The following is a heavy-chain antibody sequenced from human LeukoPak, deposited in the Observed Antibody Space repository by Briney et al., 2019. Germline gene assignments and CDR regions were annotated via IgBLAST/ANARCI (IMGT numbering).Heavy chain of an antibody. D-gene: IGHD3-10*01. CDR2: ISSSGSTI. CDR3: ARGFGESPAYYYGMDV. Sequence: GGSLRLSCAASGFTFSDYYMSWIRQAPGKGLEWVSYISSSGSTIYYADSVKGRFTISRDNAKNSLYLQMNSLRAEDTAVYYCARGFGESPAYYYGMDVWGQGTTVTVSS. V-gene: IGHV3-11*01. J-gene: IGHJ6*02. CDR1: GFTFSDYY.